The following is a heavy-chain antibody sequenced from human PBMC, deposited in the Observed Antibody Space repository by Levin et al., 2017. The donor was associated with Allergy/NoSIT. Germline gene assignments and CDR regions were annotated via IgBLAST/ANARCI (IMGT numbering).Heavy chain of an antibody. CDR1: GGTFSSYT. Sequence: SVKVSCKASGGTFSSYTISWVRQAPGQGLEWMGRIIPILGIANYAQKFQGRVTITADKSTSTAYMELSSLRSEDTAVYYCARDDWITGTTGAFDIWGQGTMVTVSS. CDR2: IIPILGIA. V-gene: IGHV1-69*04. D-gene: IGHD1-20*01. CDR3: ARDDWITGTTGAFDI. J-gene: IGHJ3*02.